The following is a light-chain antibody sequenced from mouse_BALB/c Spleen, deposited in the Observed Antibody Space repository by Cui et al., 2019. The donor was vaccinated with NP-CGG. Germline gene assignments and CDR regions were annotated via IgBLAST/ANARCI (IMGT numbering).Light chain of an antibody. CDR3: ALWYSNHWV. V-gene: IGLV1*01. J-gene: IGLJ1*01. CDR2: GTN. Sequence: AVVTQESALTTSPGETVTLTCRSSSGAVSIINYANWVQEKPDHLFTGLIGGTNNRAPGVPARFSGSLIGDRAALTITGTQTEDEAIYFCALWYSNHWVFGGGTKLTVL. CDR1: SGAVSIINY.